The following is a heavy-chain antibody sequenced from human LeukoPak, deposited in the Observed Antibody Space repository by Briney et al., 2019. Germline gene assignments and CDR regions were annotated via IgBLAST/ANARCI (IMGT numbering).Heavy chain of an antibody. CDR2: ISWNSGSI. CDR3: AKDIVLSSSGRGAFDI. CDR1: GFTFDDYA. J-gene: IGHJ3*02. Sequence: PGGSLRLSCAASGFTFDDYARYWVRQAPGKGLEWVSSISWNSGSIGYADSVKGRFTISRDNAKNSLYLQMNSLRAEDTALYYCAKDIVLSSSGRGAFDIWGQGTMVTVSS. V-gene: IGHV3-9*01. D-gene: IGHD6-19*01.